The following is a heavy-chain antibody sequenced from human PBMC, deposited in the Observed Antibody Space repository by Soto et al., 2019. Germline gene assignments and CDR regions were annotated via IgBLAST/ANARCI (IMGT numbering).Heavy chain of an antibody. J-gene: IGHJ5*02. CDR3: ARDPGGATGFDP. CDR1: GYSFTVYG. CDR2: MSTYTGDT. Sequence: QVQLVQSGAEVKKPGASVKVSCKTFGYSFTVYGISWVRQAPGQGLEWMGWMSTYTGDTNYARKFRGRVTMTTDISTSTASMELRSLTSDDTAVYYCARDPGGATGFDPWGQGTPVIVS. V-gene: IGHV1-18*01. D-gene: IGHD1-1*01.